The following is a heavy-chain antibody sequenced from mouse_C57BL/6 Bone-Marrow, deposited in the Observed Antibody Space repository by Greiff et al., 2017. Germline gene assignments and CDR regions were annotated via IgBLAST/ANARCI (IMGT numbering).Heavy chain of an antibody. Sequence: VMLVESGPGLVAPSQSLSITCTVSGFSLTSYGVHWVRQPPGKGLEWLVVIWSDGSTTYNSALKSRLSISKDNSKSQVFLKMNSLQTDDTAMYYCARHGDYDGQAWFAYWGQGTLVTVSA. CDR2: IWSDGST. V-gene: IGHV2-6-1*01. D-gene: IGHD2-4*01. J-gene: IGHJ3*01. CDR1: GFSLTSYG. CDR3: ARHGDYDGQAWFAY.